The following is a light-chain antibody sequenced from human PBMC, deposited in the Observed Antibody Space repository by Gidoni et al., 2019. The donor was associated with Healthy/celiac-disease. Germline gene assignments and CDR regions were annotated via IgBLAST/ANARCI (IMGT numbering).Light chain of an antibody. CDR1: SANIGSNS. Sequence: QSVLPPPPSASRPPGQRVTISCSGSSANIGSNSGYWYQQLPGTAPKLLIYRNNQRPSGVPGRFSGYKSGTSASLASRGLRSEDEADYYWAAGDDSLSGPVFGGGTKLTVL. CDR3: AAGDDSLSGPV. CDR2: RNN. J-gene: IGLJ2*01. V-gene: IGLV1-47*01.